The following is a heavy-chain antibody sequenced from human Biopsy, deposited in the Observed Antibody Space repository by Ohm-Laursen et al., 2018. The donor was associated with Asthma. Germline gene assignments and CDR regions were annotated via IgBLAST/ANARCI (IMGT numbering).Heavy chain of an antibody. Sequence: SETLSLTCGLSSGSGGYMRSGNYYWGWIRQPPGKGLEWIGSIYYSGTTYYNRSLESRVTVSADTSKNHFSLKLTSVTAADTAVYYCVRGSSSWHHGPFHYYYGLDVWGQGTTATVSS. CDR2: IYYSGTT. CDR3: VRGSSSWHHGPFHYYYGLDV. V-gene: IGHV4-39*01. CDR1: GGYMRSGNYY. D-gene: IGHD6-13*01. J-gene: IGHJ6*02.